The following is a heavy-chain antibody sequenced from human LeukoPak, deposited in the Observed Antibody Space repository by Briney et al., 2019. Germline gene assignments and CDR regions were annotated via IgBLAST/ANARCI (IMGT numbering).Heavy chain of an antibody. D-gene: IGHD2-8*01. CDR3: VRDLILVWTPGDDFDY. V-gene: IGHV3-74*01. J-gene: IGHJ4*02. CDR1: GFTFNNYT. CDR2: INEDGSII. Sequence: GGSLRLSCAASGFTFNNYTMHWVRQAPGKGLEWVSRINEDGSIITYADSVKGRFTISRDNAKNTLYLQMNSLRAEDTAVYYCVRDLILVWTPGDDFDYWGQGTLVTVSS.